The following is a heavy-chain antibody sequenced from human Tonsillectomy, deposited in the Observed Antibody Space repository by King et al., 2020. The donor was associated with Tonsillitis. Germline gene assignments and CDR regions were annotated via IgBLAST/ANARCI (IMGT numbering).Heavy chain of an antibody. CDR3: AKDRESKVAPRGRYYYGMDV. CDR2: ISYDGSYQ. V-gene: IGHV3-30*18. J-gene: IGHJ6*02. Sequence: VQLVESGGGVVQPGRSLKLSCAASGFTFSSYGMHWVRQAAGKGLEWVAVISYDGSYQYSANSVKGRFTISRDNSKNTLFLEMNSLRAEDTAVYYCAKDRESKVAPRGRYYYGMDVWGQGTTVTVSS. D-gene: IGHD1-26*01. CDR1: GFTFSSYG.